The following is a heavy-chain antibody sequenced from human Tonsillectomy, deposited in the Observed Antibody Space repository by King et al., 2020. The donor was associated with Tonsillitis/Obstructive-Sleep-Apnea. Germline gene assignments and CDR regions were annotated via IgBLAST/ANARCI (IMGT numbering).Heavy chain of an antibody. Sequence: VQLVESGGGLVKPGGSLRLSCAVSEFTFSNAWMSWVRQAQGKGLEWVGRIKSKTDGGTKEYAAPVKGRFSISRDDSKNTVYLQMKSLKSEDTAVYYCNTETPQLRFLEWQCFDYWGQGTLVTVSS. CDR1: EFTFSNAW. J-gene: IGHJ4*02. CDR2: IKSKTDGGTK. CDR3: NTETPQLRFLEWQCFDY. D-gene: IGHD3-3*01. V-gene: IGHV3-15*01.